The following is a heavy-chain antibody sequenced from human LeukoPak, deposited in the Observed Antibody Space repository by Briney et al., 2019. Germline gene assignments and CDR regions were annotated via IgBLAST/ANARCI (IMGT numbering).Heavy chain of an antibody. D-gene: IGHD2-2*01. CDR2: MNPNSGNT. CDR3: ARGWVPAAMRTGRTKYYFDY. CDR1: GYTFTSYD. V-gene: IGHV1-8*01. J-gene: IGHJ4*02. Sequence: ASVKVSCKASGYTFTSYDINWVRQATGQGLERMGWMNPNSGNTGYAQKFQGRVTMTRNTSISTAYMELSSLRSEDTAVYYCARGWVPAAMRTGRTKYYFDYWGQGTLVTVSS.